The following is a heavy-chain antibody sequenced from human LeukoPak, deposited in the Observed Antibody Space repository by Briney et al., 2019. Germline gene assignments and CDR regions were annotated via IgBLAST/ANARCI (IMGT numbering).Heavy chain of an antibody. CDR2: INPSGGST. CDR3: AREKSLDRSGGSCETALFDY. V-gene: IGHV1-46*01. D-gene: IGHD2-15*01. J-gene: IGHJ4*02. CDR1: GYTFTSYY. Sequence: ASVKVSCKASGYTFTSYYMHWVRQAPGQGLEWMGIINPSGGSTSYAQKFQGRVTMTRDTSTSTVYMELSSLRSEDTAVYYCAREKSLDRSGGSCETALFDYWGQGTLVTVSS.